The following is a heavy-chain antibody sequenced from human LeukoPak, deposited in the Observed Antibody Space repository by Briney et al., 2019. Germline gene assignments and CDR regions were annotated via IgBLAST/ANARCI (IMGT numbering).Heavy chain of an antibody. Sequence: GGSLRLSCAASVFTFSSYSMNWVRQAPGKGLEWVSSISSGSKYIYNADSVKGRFTISRDNARNSLYLQMNSLRAEDTAVYYCARALSYSYGSMDFWGQGTLVIVSS. CDR2: ISSGSKYI. J-gene: IGHJ4*02. D-gene: IGHD5-18*01. CDR3: ARALSYSYGSMDF. CDR1: VFTFSSYS. V-gene: IGHV3-21*01.